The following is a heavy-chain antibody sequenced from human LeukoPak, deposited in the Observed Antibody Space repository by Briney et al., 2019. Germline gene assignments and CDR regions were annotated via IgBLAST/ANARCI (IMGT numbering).Heavy chain of an antibody. CDR2: ISGSGGST. CDR3: AKDRVGVVVISGFDY. CDR1: GFTFSSYA. Sequence: PGGSLRLSCAASGFTFSSYAMSWVRQAPGKGLEWVSAISGSGGSTYYADSVKGRFTISRDNSKNTLYLQMNSLRAEDTAVYYCAKDRVGVVVISGFDYWGQGTLVTVSS. D-gene: IGHD3-22*01. V-gene: IGHV3-23*01. J-gene: IGHJ4*02.